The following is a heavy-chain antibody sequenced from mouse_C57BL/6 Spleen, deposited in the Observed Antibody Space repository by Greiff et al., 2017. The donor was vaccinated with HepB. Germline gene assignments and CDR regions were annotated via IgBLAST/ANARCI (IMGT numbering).Heavy chain of an antibody. CDR1: GYAFSSYW. Sequence: VQLKQSGAELVKPGASVKISCKASGYAFSSYWMNWVKQRPGKGLEWIGQIYPGDGDTNYNGKFKGKATLTADKSSSTAYMQLSSLTSEDSAVYFWARWGDYDGFAYWGQGTLVTVSA. D-gene: IGHD2-4*01. CDR2: IYPGDGDT. V-gene: IGHV1-80*01. J-gene: IGHJ3*01. CDR3: ARWGDYDGFAY.